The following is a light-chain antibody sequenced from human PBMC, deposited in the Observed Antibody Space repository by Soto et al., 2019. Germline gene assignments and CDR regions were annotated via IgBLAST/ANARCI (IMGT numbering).Light chain of an antibody. J-gene: IGLJ3*02. CDR3: SSSTSTSTLVV. V-gene: IGLV2-14*01. CDR2: EVS. Sequence: QSALTQPASVSGSAGQSITISCTGTSSDVGGYDYVSWYQQHPGKAPKLMIYEVSNRPSGLSNRFSGSKSGNTASLTISGLQAEDEADYYCSSSTSTSTLVVFGGGTKLTVL. CDR1: SSDVGGYDY.